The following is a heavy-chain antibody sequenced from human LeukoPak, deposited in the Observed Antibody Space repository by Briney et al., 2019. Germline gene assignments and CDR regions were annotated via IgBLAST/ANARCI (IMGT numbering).Heavy chain of an antibody. D-gene: IGHD5-12*01. CDR2: ISAYNGTT. Sequence: ASVKVSCKASGYTFTSYGISWVRQAPGQGLEWMGWISAYNGTTNYAQKLQGRVTMTTDTSTSTAYMELRSLRSDDTAVYYCAKTSGYSGYDSYLTYDYWGQGTLVTVSS. J-gene: IGHJ4*02. V-gene: IGHV1-18*01. CDR3: AKTSGYSGYDSYLTYDY. CDR1: GYTFTSYG.